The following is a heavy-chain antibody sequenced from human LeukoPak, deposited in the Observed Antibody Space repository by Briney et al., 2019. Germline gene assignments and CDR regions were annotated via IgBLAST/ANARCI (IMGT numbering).Heavy chain of an antibody. J-gene: IGHJ4*02. CDR1: GGSISSYY. V-gene: IGHV4-59*01. Sequence: SETLSLTRTVSGGSISSYYWSWIRQHPGKGLEWIGYIYYSGSTNYNPSLKSRVTISVDTSKNQFSLKLSSVTAADTAVYYCARVGTPTAPPPPPLIDYWGQGTLVTVSS. D-gene: IGHD3-10*01. CDR2: IYYSGST. CDR3: ARVGTPTAPPPPPLIDY.